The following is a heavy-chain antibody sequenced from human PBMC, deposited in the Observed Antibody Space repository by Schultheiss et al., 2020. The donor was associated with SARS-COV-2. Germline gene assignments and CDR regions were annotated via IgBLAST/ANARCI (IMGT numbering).Heavy chain of an antibody. D-gene: IGHD1/OR15-1a*01. J-gene: IGHJ3*02. CDR3: ARAEPYNWNNVGASDI. CDR1: GFTFSNYA. Sequence: GGSLRLSCAASGFTFSNYAMSWVRQAPGKGLEWVSYISSGGTTIYYADSVKGRFTISRDSAKNSLFLQMNILRDEDTAMYYCARAEPYNWNNVGASDIWGRGTMVTVSS. V-gene: IGHV3-48*02. CDR2: ISSGGTTI.